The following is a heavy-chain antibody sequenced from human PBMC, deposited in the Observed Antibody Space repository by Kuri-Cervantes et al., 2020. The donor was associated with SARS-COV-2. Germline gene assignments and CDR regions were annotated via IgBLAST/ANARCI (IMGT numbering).Heavy chain of an antibody. CDR3: ARGVVPAAIRYYYYYYYMDV. V-gene: IGHV3-30*02. CDR2: IRYDGSNK. CDR1: GFTFSSYG. J-gene: IGHJ6*03. Sequence: GGSLRLSCAASGFTFSSYGMHWVRQAPGKGLEWVAFIRYDGSNKYYADSVKGRFTISRDNSKNTLYLQMNSLRAEDTAVYYCARGVVPAAIRYYYYYYYMDVWGKGTTVTVSS. D-gene: IGHD2-2*02.